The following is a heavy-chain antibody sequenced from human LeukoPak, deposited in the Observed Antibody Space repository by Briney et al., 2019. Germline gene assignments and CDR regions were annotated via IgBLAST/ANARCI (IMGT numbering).Heavy chain of an antibody. J-gene: IGHJ4*02. CDR1: GGSISSYY. CDR3: ARAFSSGWYPYSIGGLWFDY. V-gene: IGHV4-59*01. CDR2: IYYTGST. D-gene: IGHD6-19*01. Sequence: SETLSLTCTVSGGSISSYYWSWIRQPPGKGLEWIGYIYYTGSTNYNPSLKSRVTISVDTSKNQFSLKLSSVTAADTAVYYCARAFSSGWYPYSIGGLWFDYWGQGTLVTVSS.